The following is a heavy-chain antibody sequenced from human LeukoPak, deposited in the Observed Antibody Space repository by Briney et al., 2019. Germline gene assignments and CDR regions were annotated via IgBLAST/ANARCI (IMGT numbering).Heavy chain of an antibody. CDR2: ISSSGSTI. CDR1: GFTFSSYE. V-gene: IGHV3-48*03. D-gene: IGHD2-21*02. J-gene: IGHJ4*02. CDR3: ARDQAAFCGGDCYYGY. Sequence: GGSLRLSCAASGFTFSSYEMNWVRQAPGKGLEWVSYISSSGSTIYYADSVKGRFTISRDNAKNSLYLEMNSLRAEDTAVYYCARDQAAFCGGDCYYGYWGQGTLVTVSS.